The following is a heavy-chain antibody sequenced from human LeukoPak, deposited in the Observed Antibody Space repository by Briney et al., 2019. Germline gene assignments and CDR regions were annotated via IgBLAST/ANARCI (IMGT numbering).Heavy chain of an antibody. J-gene: IGHJ6*02. CDR1: GYTFTGYY. Sequence: ASVKVSCKASGYTFTGYYMHWVRQAPGQGLERMGRINPNSGGTNYAQKFQGRVTMTRDTSISTAYMELSRLRSDDTAVYYCARDRYDFWSGYYYYYYYGMDVWGQGTTVTVSS. D-gene: IGHD3-3*01. CDR2: INPNSGGT. CDR3: ARDRYDFWSGYYYYYYYGMDV. V-gene: IGHV1-2*06.